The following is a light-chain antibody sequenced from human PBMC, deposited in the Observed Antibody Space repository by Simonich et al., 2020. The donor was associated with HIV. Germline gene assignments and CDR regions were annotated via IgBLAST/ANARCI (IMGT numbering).Light chain of an antibody. CDR3: QQYGSSPET. CDR1: QSVSSSY. V-gene: IGKV3-20*01. J-gene: IGKJ1*01. Sequence: EIVMTQSPATLSVSPGERATLSCRTSQSVSSSYLAWYQQKPGQAPRLLIYGASSRATGIPDRFSGSGSGTDFTLTISRLEPEDFAVYSCQQYGSSPETFGQGTKVEIK. CDR2: GAS.